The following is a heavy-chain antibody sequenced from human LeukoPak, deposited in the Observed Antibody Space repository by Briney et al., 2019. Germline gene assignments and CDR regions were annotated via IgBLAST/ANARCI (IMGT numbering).Heavy chain of an antibody. CDR2: INPSGGST. V-gene: IGHV1-46*01. CDR1: GYTFTSYY. J-gene: IGHJ4*02. D-gene: IGHD3-22*01. Sequence: ASVKVSCKASGYTFTSYYMHWVRQAPGQGLEWMGIINPSGGSTSYAQKFQGRVTMTRDTSTSTVYMELSSLRSEDTAVYYCARGRYYYDSSGYYLFDYWGQGTLVTVSS. CDR3: ARGRYYYDSSGYYLFDY.